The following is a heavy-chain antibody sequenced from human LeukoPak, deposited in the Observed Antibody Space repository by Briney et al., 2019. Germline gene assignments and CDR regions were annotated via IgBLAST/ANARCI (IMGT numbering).Heavy chain of an antibody. J-gene: IGHJ4*02. CDR2: INHSGST. V-gene: IGHV4-34*01. D-gene: IGHD3-10*01. Sequence: SETLSLTCAVYGGSFSGYYWSWIRQPPGKGLEWIGEINHSGSTNYNPSLKSRVTISVDTSKNQFSLKLSSVTAADTAVYYCARGRYYGSGSYWIFDYWGQGTLVTVSS. CDR1: GGSFSGYY. CDR3: ARGRYYGSGSYWIFDY.